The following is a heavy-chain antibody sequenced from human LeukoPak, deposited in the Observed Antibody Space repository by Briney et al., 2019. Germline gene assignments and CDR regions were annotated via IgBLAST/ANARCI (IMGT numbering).Heavy chain of an antibody. Sequence: SETLSLTCSVSGGSISSYYWSWIRQPAGKGLEWIGRIYSSGTITYNPSLQSRVTMSVDTSKNEFSLKMSSVTAADTAVYYCARDSGTTGEVKFDPWGQGTLVAVSS. V-gene: IGHV4-4*07. CDR2: IYSSGTI. CDR3: ARDSGTTGEVKFDP. CDR1: GGSISSYY. D-gene: IGHD3-10*01. J-gene: IGHJ5*02.